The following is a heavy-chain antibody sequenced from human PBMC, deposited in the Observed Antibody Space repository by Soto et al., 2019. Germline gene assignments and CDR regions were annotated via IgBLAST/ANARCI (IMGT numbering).Heavy chain of an antibody. D-gene: IGHD1-1*01. Sequence: GGSLRLSCAASGFTFSSYWMHWVRQAPGKGLVWVSRMNSDGSSITYADSVKGRFTISRDSAKNTMYLQVHSLRAEDTAVYYCEKKIETTGLYFFDYWGQGPLFTVSP. CDR1: GFTFSSYW. V-gene: IGHV3-74*01. CDR3: EKKIETTGLYFFDY. J-gene: IGHJ4*02. CDR2: MNSDGSSI.